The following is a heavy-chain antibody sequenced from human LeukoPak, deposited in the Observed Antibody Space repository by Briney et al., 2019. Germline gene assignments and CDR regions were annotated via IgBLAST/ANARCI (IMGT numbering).Heavy chain of an antibody. Sequence: SDTLSLTCAVYGGSFSDYYWSWIRQPPGKGLEWIGDINHSGSDNYIPSLKSRVTISVDKSVRQFFLKISPVIVADTAIYYCARERASNNFNNWLDPWGPGTLVTASS. CDR1: GGSFSDYY. V-gene: IGHV4-34*01. CDR3: ARERASNNFNNWLDP. J-gene: IGHJ5*02. CDR2: INHSGSD. D-gene: IGHD1-20*01.